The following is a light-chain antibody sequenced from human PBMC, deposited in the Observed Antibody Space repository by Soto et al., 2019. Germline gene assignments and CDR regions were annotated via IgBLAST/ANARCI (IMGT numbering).Light chain of an antibody. CDR1: QGIRID. V-gene: IGKV1-6*01. CDR3: QQYETFSPWT. CDR2: AAS. J-gene: IGKJ1*01. Sequence: MQMTQHPSSLSSSVGDRVTITCWSSQGIRIDLGWYQQKPGKAPKLLIYAASTLQTGVPSRFSGSGSGTDFTLAISSLEPDDFATYYCQQYETFSPWTFGQGTKVDIK.